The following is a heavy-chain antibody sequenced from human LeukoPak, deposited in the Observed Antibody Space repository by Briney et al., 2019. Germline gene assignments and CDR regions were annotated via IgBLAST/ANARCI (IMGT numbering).Heavy chain of an antibody. J-gene: IGHJ4*02. V-gene: IGHV1-2*06. CDR1: GYTFTDYY. CDR3: ARDRIYSTSWPLYYFDY. CDR2: INPNSGGT. Sequence: ASVKVSCKASGYTFTDYYLHWVRQAPGQGLEWMGRINPNSGGTNYAQKFQGRVTMTRDTSISTAYMELSRLTSDDTAVFYCARDRIYSTSWPLYYFDYWGQGALVTVSS. D-gene: IGHD6-13*01.